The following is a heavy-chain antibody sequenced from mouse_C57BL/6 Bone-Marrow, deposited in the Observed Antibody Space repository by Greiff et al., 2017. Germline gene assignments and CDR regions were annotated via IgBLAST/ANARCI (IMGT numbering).Heavy chain of an antibody. CDR3: ARSLYSNYGAY. CDR2: IDPSDSYT. J-gene: IGHJ3*01. V-gene: IGHV1-69*01. D-gene: IGHD2-5*01. CDR1: GYTFTSYW. Sequence: VQLQQPGAELVMPGASVKLSCKASGYTFTSYWMHWVKQSPGQGLEWIGEIDPSDSYTNSNQKFNGKSTLTVDKSSSTAYMQLSSLTSEDSAVYYCARSLYSNYGAYWGQGTLVTVSA.